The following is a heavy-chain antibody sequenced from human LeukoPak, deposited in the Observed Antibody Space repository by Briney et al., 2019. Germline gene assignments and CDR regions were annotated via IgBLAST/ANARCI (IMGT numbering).Heavy chain of an antibody. CDR2: ISSSGSTI. V-gene: IGHV3-11*01. CDR3: ARWALRATFARFDP. Sequence: PGGSLRLSCAASGFTFSDYYMSWIRQAPGKGLEWVSYISSSGSTIYYADSVKGRFTISRDNAKNSLYLQMNSLRAEDTAVYYCARWALRATFARFDPWGQGTLVTVSS. CDR1: GFTFSDYY. J-gene: IGHJ5*02. D-gene: IGHD2-15*01.